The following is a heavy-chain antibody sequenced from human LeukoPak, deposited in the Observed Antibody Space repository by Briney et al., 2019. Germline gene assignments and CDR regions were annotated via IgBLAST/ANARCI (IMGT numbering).Heavy chain of an antibody. J-gene: IGHJ4*02. Sequence: SETLSLTCTVSGGSINSYYWSWIRQPPGRGLEWIGSIHYSGSTSYNPCLRSRVTISVDKSKNQFFLKLSSVTATDTAVYYCARRVHSSSWSSYFDYWGQGTLVTVSS. CDR2: IHYSGST. D-gene: IGHD6-13*01. CDR1: GGSINSYY. CDR3: ARRVHSSSWSSYFDY. V-gene: IGHV4-59*01.